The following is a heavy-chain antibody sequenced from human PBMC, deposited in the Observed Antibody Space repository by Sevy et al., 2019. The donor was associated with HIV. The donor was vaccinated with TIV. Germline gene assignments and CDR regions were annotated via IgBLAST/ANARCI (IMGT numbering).Heavy chain of an antibody. CDR1: GDSISNSRYY. J-gene: IGHJ4*02. V-gene: IGHV4-39*01. CDR3: ANQPLTLISPPDS. CDR2: VYYSGST. Sequence: SETLSLTCTVSGDSISNSRYYWGWIRQPPGKGLEWIGSVYYSGSTYYNPSLKSRVTLSIDTSKNQFLLKVYSVTATDTAVYYCANQPLTLISPPDSWGQGTLVTVSS. D-gene: IGHD2-2*01.